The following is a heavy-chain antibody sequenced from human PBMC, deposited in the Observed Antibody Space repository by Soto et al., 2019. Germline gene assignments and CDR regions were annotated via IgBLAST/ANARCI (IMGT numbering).Heavy chain of an antibody. CDR1: CGSISXYY. CDR3: ARGCSGGSCYYGFDP. CDR2: IYYSGST. Sequence: PSETLSLTCTVSCGSISXYYWSWIRQPPGKGLEWIGYIYYSGSTNYNPSLKSRVTISVDTSKNQFSLKLSSVTAADTAVYYCARGCSGGSCYYGFDPWGQGTLVTVSS. V-gene: IGHV4-59*12. J-gene: IGHJ5*02. D-gene: IGHD2-15*01.